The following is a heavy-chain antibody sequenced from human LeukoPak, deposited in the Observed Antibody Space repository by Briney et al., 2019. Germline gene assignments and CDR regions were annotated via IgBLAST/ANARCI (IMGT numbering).Heavy chain of an antibody. V-gene: IGHV3-66*01. CDR1: GFTVSSQY. CDR2: IYTGGTT. J-gene: IGHJ6*02. CDR3: ARRKVVSAYYYGMDV. D-gene: IGHD2-2*01. Sequence: GGSLRLSCAASGFTVSSQYMSWVRQAPGKGLAWVSVIYTGGTTHYADSVKGRFTISRDNAKNTLYLQMNSLRAEDTAVYYCARRKVVSAYYYGMDVWGQGTTVTVSS.